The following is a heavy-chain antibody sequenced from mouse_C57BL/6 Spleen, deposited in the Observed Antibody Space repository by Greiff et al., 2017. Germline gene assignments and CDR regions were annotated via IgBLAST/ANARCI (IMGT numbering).Heavy chain of an antibody. Sequence: QVQLKQPGAELVKPGASVKLSCKASGYTFTSYWMHWVKQRPGQGLEWIGMIHPHSGSTNYNEKFKSKATLTVDKSSSTAYMQLSSLTSEDSAVYYCANYLGSALDDWGQGTSVTVAS. D-gene: IGHD1-1*01. CDR3: ANYLGSALDD. J-gene: IGHJ4*01. V-gene: IGHV1-64*01. CDR2: IHPHSGST. CDR1: GYTFTSYW.